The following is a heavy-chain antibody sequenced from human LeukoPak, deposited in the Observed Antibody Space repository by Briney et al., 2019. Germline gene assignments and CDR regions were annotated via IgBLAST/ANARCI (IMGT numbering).Heavy chain of an antibody. CDR2: IYHSGST. CDR1: GGSIRSSNW. CDR3: ARDRIGSSEFDY. V-gene: IGHV4-4*02. Sequence: SETLSLTCAVSGGSIRSSNWWSWVRQPPGKGLEWIGEIYHSGSTNYNPSLKSRLTISVDTSKNQFSLKLSSVTAADTAVYYCARDRIGSSEFDYWGQGTLVTVSS. D-gene: IGHD6-6*01. J-gene: IGHJ4*02.